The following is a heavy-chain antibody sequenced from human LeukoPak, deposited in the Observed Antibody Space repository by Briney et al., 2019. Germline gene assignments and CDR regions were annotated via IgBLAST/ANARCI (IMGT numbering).Heavy chain of an antibody. Sequence: PGGSLRLSCAASGFTFSSYSMNWVRQAPGKGLEWVSSISSSSSYIYYADSVKGRFTISRDNAKNSLYLQMNSLRAEDTAVYYCARRDHHNWIACRYWGQRTLVTVSS. V-gene: IGHV3-21*01. CDR3: ARRDHHNWIACRY. J-gene: IGHJ4*02. CDR2: ISSSSSYI. D-gene: IGHD1-1*01. CDR1: GFTFSSYS.